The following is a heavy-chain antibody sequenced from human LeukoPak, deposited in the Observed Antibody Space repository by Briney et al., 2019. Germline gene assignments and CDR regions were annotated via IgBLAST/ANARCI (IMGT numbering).Heavy chain of an antibody. D-gene: IGHD1-7*01. V-gene: IGHV3-7*01. Sequence: GGSLRLSCAASGFTFSNYWMSWVRQAPGKGLEWVANIKQDGSEKYYVNSVKGRFTISRDNAKDSLYLQMNSLRAEDTAIYFCAREDDWNYEDYWGQGTLVTVSS. CDR2: IKQDGSEK. J-gene: IGHJ4*02. CDR3: AREDDWNYEDY. CDR1: GFTFSNYW.